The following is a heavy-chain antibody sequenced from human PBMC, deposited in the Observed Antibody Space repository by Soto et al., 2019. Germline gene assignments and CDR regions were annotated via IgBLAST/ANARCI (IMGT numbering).Heavy chain of an antibody. Sequence: ASVKVSCTASGYTFTSYGISWVRQAPRQGLEWMGWISAYNGNTNYAQKLQGRVTMTTDTSTSTAYMELRSLRSDDTAVYYCARADSSSWETYYYYYYMDVWGKGTTVTVSS. CDR2: ISAYNGNT. D-gene: IGHD6-13*01. CDR1: GYTFTSYG. V-gene: IGHV1-18*01. CDR3: ARADSSSWETYYYYYYMDV. J-gene: IGHJ6*03.